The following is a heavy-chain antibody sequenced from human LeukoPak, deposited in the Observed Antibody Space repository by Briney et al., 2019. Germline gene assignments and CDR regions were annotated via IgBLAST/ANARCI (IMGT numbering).Heavy chain of an antibody. CDR2: ISYDGSNK. V-gene: IGHV3-30*04. CDR1: GFTFSSYA. Sequence: TGGSLRLSCAASGFTFSSYAMHWVRQAPGKGLEWVAVISYDGSNKYYADSVKGRFTISRDNSKNTLYLQMNSLRAEDTAVYYCARDLGYWGQGTLVTVSS. CDR3: ARDLGY. J-gene: IGHJ4*02.